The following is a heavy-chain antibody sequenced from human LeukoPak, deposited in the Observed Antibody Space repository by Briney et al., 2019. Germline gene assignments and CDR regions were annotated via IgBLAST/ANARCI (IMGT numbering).Heavy chain of an antibody. CDR3: EKDSLFFKITMIVGPGYFDY. CDR2: ISYDGSNK. D-gene: IGHD3-22*01. CDR1: GFTFSSYA. J-gene: IGHJ4*02. V-gene: IGHV3-30-3*01. Sequence: GGSLRLSCAASGFTFSSYAMHWVRQAPGKGLEWVAVISYDGSNKYYADSVKGRFTISRDNSKNTLYLQMNSLRAEDTAVYYCEKDSLFFKITMIVGPGYFDYWGQGTLVTVSS.